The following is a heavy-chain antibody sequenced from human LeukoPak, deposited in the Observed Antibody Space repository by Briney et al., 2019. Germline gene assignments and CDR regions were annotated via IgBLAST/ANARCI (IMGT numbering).Heavy chain of an antibody. J-gene: IGHJ6*03. D-gene: IGHD7-27*01. Sequence: SETRSLTGTVSGGSISSSSHYWGWIRQPPGKGLEWIGSIYYSGSTYHNPSLKSRVTISVDTSKNQFSLKLSSVTAADTAVYYCARATGVYYYYMDVWGKGTTVTVCS. CDR3: ARATGVYYYYMDV. V-gene: IGHV4-39*07. CDR1: GGSISSSSHY. CDR2: IYYSGST.